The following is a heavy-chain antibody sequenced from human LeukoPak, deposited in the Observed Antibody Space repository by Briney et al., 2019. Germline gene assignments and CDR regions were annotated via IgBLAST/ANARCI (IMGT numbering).Heavy chain of an antibody. CDR1: GFAFSTYA. V-gene: IGHV3-30-3*01. Sequence: GGSLRLSCAASGFAFSTYAMHWVRQGPGKGLEWVALVSYDGGSKYYADSVKGRITISRDNSKNTLHLQMNSLRSEDTGVYYCTRDLMDYDVSTGLHHYYMDVWGQGTTVTVSS. CDR2: VSYDGGSK. J-gene: IGHJ6*02. D-gene: IGHD3-9*01. CDR3: TRDLMDYDVSTGLHHYYMDV.